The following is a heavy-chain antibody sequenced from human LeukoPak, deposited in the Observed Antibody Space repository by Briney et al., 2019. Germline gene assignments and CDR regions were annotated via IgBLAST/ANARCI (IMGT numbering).Heavy chain of an antibody. D-gene: IGHD3-22*01. CDR3: VRSDSSGYSLMEH. CDR1: GGSISSYY. J-gene: IGHJ1*01. Sequence: PSETLSLTCTVSGGSISSYYWSWIRQPPGKGLEWIGYIYYSGSTNYNPSLKSRVTISVDTSKNQFSLKLSSVTAADTAVYYCVRSDSSGYSLMEHWGQGTLVTVSS. CDR2: IYYSGST. V-gene: IGHV4-59*01.